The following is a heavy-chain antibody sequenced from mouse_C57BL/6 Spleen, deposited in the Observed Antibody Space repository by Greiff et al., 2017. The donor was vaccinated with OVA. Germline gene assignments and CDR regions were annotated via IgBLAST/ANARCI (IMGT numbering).Heavy chain of an antibody. V-gene: IGHV5-4*01. Sequence: EVKLMESGGGLVKPGGSLKLSCAASGFTFSSYAMSWVRQTPEKRLEWVATISDGGSYTYYPDNVKGRFTISRDNAKNNLYLQMSHLKSEDTAMYYCARDEEAWFAYWGQGTLVTVSA. CDR1: GFTFSSYA. J-gene: IGHJ3*01. CDR3: ARDEEAWFAY. CDR2: ISDGGSYT.